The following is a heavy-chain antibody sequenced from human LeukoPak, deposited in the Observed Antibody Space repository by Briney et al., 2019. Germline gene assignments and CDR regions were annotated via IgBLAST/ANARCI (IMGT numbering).Heavy chain of an antibody. Sequence: GGSLRLSCAASGFTFSSYAMSWVRQAPGKGLEWVSAISGSGGSTYYADSVKGRFTISRDNSKNTLYLQMNSLRAEDTAVYYCAGYGSSGWSYFDYWGQGTLVTVSS. D-gene: IGHD6-19*01. CDR3: AGYGSSGWSYFDY. CDR1: GFTFSSYA. V-gene: IGHV3-23*01. J-gene: IGHJ4*02. CDR2: ISGSGGST.